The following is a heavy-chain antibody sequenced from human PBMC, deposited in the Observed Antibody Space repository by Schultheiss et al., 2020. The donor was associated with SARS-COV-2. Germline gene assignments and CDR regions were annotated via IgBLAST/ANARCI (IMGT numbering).Heavy chain of an antibody. J-gene: IGHJ4*02. D-gene: IGHD1-26*01. CDR1: GGSISSYY. Sequence: SQTLSLTCTVSGGSISSYYWSWIRQPPGKGLEWIGYIYYSGSTYYNPSLKSLVTISVDTSKNQFSLKLSSVTAADTAVYYCARGGYSSALDYWGQGTLVTVSS. CDR3: ARGGYSSALDY. V-gene: IGHV4-59*12. CDR2: IYYSGST.